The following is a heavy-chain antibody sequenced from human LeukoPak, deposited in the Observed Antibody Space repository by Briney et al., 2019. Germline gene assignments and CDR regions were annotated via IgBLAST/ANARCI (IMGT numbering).Heavy chain of an antibody. D-gene: IGHD4-17*01. J-gene: IGHJ6*03. CDR3: ARQEGTVTNYYYYHMDV. Sequence: AESLKISCKGSGYSFTSYWIGWVRQMPGESLEWMGIIYPGNSDTRYSPSFQGQVTISADKSIRTAYLQWSSLKASDTAIYYCARQEGTVTNYYYYHMDVGGKGTTVTVS. CDR1: GYSFTSYW. CDR2: IYPGNSDT. V-gene: IGHV5-51*01.